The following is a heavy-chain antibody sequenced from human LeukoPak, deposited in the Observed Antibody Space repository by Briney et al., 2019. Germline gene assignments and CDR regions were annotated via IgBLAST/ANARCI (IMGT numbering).Heavy chain of an antibody. J-gene: IGHJ3*02. V-gene: IGHV3-30-3*01. Sequence: GSLRISCAASGFTFSAYFMHWVRQAPGKGLEWVADISSDGSDTFYAEPVKGRFTISRDNSKNTLYLQMNSLRAEDTAVYFCGRERQDTVLHSGAFDIWGQGTMVTVSS. CDR3: GRERQDTVLHSGAFDI. D-gene: IGHD2-21*01. CDR1: GFTFSAYF. CDR2: ISSDGSDT.